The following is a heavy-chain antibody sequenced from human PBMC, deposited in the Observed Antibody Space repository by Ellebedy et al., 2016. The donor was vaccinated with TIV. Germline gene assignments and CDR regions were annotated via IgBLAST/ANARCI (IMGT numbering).Heavy chain of an antibody. CDR2: ISYDGSNK. CDR3: ARGSSSSHYYYYYMDV. V-gene: IGHV3-30*03. Sequence: GGSLRLXXAASGFTFSSYGMHWVRQAPGKGLEWVAVISYDGSNKYYADSVKGRFTISRDNSKNTLYLQMNSLRAEDTAVYYCARGSSSSHYYYYYMDVWGKGTTVTVSS. CDR1: GFTFSSYG. D-gene: IGHD6-6*01. J-gene: IGHJ6*03.